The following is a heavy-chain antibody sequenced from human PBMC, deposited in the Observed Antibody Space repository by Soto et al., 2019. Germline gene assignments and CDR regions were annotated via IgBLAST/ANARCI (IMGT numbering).Heavy chain of an antibody. Sequence: QVQLVQSGAEVKKPGASVKVSCKTSGYTFTNHGINWVRQATGQGLEWMGWINPYNANVNYAQKLQGRVTMTTDTFTSTAYMDLRSLTSDDTAVYYCARDRVAGIWGDAFDIWGQGTMVTVSS. D-gene: IGHD3-16*01. CDR2: INPYNANV. CDR1: GYTFTNHG. J-gene: IGHJ3*02. CDR3: ARDRVAGIWGDAFDI. V-gene: IGHV1-18*04.